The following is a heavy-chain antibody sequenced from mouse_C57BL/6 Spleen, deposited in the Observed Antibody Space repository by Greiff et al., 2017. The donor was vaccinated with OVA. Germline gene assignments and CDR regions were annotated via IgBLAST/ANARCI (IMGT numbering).Heavy chain of an antibody. J-gene: IGHJ3*01. Sequence: VQLQQSGPELVKPGASVKISCKASGYTFTDYYMNWVKQSHGKSLEWIGDINPNNGGTSYNQKFKGKATLTVDKSSSTAYMELRSLTSEDSAVYYCARSELGPLAYWGQGTLVTVSA. CDR1: GYTFTDYY. CDR2: INPNNGGT. V-gene: IGHV1-26*01. CDR3: ARSELGPLAY. D-gene: IGHD4-1*01.